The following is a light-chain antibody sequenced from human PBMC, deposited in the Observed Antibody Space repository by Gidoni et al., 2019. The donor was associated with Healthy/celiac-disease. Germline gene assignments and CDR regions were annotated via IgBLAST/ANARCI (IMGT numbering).Light chain of an antibody. CDR2: GAS. CDR3: QQYNNWPPWT. J-gene: IGKJ1*01. V-gene: IGKV3-15*01. Sequence: NLAWYQQKPGQAPRLLIYGASTRATGIPARFSGSGSGTEFTLTISSLQSEDFAVYYCQQYNNWPPWTFGQGTKVEIK. CDR1: N.